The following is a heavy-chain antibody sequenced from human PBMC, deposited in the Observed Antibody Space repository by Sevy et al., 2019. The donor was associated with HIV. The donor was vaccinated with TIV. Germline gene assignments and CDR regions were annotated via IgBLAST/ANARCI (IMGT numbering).Heavy chain of an antibody. V-gene: IGHV3-49*03. CDR2: IRSKAYGGTT. CDR1: GFTFGDYA. CDR3: TRAPRGLYCSCGSCYGDPFDI. Sequence: GGSLRLSCTASGFTFGDYAMSWFRQAPGKGLEWVGFIRSKAYGGTTEYAASVKGRFTISRDDSKSIAYLQMNSLKTEDTAVYYCTRAPRGLYCSCGSCYGDPFDIWGQGTMVTVSS. J-gene: IGHJ3*02. D-gene: IGHD2-15*01.